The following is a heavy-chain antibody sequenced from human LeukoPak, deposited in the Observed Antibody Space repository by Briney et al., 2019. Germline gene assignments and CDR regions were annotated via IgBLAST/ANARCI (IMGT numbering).Heavy chain of an antibody. D-gene: IGHD3-10*01. V-gene: IGHV3-30*18. Sequence: GGSLRLSCAASGFIFSRYVMHWVRQAPGKGLEWGAVISSDGSDKYYADSGKGRFTISRDNSKNQLYLQINSLRTEDTAVYYCAKGVRGVIVYYFDFWGQVTLVTVSS. J-gene: IGHJ4*02. CDR1: GFIFSRYV. CDR3: AKGVRGVIVYYFDF. CDR2: ISSDGSDK.